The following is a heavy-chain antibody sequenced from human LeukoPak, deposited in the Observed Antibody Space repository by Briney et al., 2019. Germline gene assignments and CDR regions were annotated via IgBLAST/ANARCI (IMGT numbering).Heavy chain of an antibody. CDR2: IDPSGGST. V-gene: IGHV1-46*01. Sequence: ASVKVSCKASGYTFTSYYMHWVRQAPGQGLEWMGIIDPSGGSTSYAQKFQGRVTMTRDTSTSTVYMELSSLRSEDTAVYYCARARGDCPFGYWGQGTLVTVSS. CDR3: ARARGDCPFGY. D-gene: IGHD2-21*02. J-gene: IGHJ4*02. CDR1: GYTFTSYY.